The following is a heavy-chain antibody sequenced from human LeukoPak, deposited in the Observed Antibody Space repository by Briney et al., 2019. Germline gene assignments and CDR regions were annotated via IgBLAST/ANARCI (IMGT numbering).Heavy chain of an antibody. J-gene: IGHJ4*02. CDR3: ARGPDYYDGIGYHSTN. CDR2: ISSSSAYI. V-gene: IGHV3-21*01. Sequence: GGSLRLSCAASGFTFSRYSMNWVRQAPGKGLEWVSSISSSSAYIYYADSMKGRFTISRDNAENSLYLQMNSLRAEDTAVYYCARGPDYYDGIGYHSTNWGQGTLVTVSS. CDR1: GFTFSRYS. D-gene: IGHD3-22*01.